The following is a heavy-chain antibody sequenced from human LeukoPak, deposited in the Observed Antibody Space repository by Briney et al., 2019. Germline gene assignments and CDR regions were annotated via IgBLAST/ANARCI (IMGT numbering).Heavy chain of an antibody. Sequence: GGSLRLSCAASTFTFSNAWMSWVRQAPGRGLEWVGRIKSKSDGGTTDYAAPVKGRFTISRDDSKNTLYLQMNSLKTEDTAVYYCTTAPRGYCSGGSCSYAFDIWGQGTMVTVSS. CDR1: TFTFSNAW. CDR2: IKSKSDGGTT. J-gene: IGHJ3*02. V-gene: IGHV3-15*01. D-gene: IGHD2-15*01. CDR3: TTAPRGYCSGGSCSYAFDI.